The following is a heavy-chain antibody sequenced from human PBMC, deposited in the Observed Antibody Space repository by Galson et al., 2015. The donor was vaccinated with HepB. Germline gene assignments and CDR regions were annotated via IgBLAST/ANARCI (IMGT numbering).Heavy chain of an antibody. CDR3: AKDGVVVVVAATENYFDY. CDR2: ISYDGSNK. CDR1: GFTFSSYG. Sequence: SLRLSCAASGFTFSSYGMHWVRQAPGKGLEWVAVISYDGSNKYYADSVKGRFTISRDNSKNTLYLQMNSLRAEDTAVYYCAKDGVVVVVAATENYFDYWGQGTLVTVSS. J-gene: IGHJ4*02. V-gene: IGHV3-30*18. D-gene: IGHD2-15*01.